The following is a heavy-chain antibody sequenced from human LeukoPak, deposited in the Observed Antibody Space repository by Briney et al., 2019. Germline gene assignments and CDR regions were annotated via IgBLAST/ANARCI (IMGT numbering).Heavy chain of an antibody. Sequence: ASVKVSCKASGYTFTNYGISWVRQAPGQGLEWMGWISAFNGNTNYAQKLQGRVTMTTDTSTSTAYMELRSLRSDDTAVYYCAKSGGTSGYYDYYYYYYMDVWGKGTTVTVSS. CDR1: GYTFTNYG. D-gene: IGHD3-3*01. V-gene: IGHV1-18*01. CDR3: AKSGGTSGYYDYYYYYYMDV. J-gene: IGHJ6*03. CDR2: ISAFNGNT.